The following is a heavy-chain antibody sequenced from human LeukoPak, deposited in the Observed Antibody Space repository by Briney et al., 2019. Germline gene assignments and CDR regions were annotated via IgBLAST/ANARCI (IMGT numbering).Heavy chain of an antibody. V-gene: IGHV1-18*01. CDR3: ARYCSSTSCPGPFRYWFDP. J-gene: IGHJ5*02. Sequence: ASVKVSCKASGYTFTSYGISWVRQAPGQGLEWMGWISAYNGNTNYALKLQGRVTMTTDTSTSTAYMELRSLRSDDTAVYYCARYCSSTSCPGPFRYWFDPWGQGTLVTVSS. CDR1: GYTFTSYG. D-gene: IGHD2-2*01. CDR2: ISAYNGNT.